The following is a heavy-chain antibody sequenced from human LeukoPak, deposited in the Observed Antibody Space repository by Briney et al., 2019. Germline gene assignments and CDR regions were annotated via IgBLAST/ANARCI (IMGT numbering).Heavy chain of an antibody. D-gene: IGHD3-22*01. CDR2: IYTSGST. Sequence: PSETLSLTCTVSGDSISSYYWSWIRQPAGKGLEWIGRIYTSGSTNYNPSLKSRVTMSVDTSKNQFSLKLSSVTAADTAVYYCAKDTSYYDSSGLRDAFDIWGQGTMVTVSS. CDR1: GDSISSYY. V-gene: IGHV4-4*07. J-gene: IGHJ3*02. CDR3: AKDTSYYDSSGLRDAFDI.